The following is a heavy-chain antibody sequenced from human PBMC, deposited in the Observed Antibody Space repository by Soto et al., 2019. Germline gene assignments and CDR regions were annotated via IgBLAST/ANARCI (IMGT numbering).Heavy chain of an antibody. CDR3: AGRYCTNGVCYTNYYYYMDV. V-gene: IGHV3-23*01. J-gene: IGHJ6*03. Sequence: EVQLLESGGGLVQPGGSLRLSCAASGFTFSTYAMSWVRQAPGKGLEWVSTITTSGGNTYYADSVQGRFTISRDNSNNSLYLQMNSLRAEDTAVYYCAGRYCTNGVCYTNYYYYMDVWGKGTTVTVSS. CDR1: GFTFSTYA. D-gene: IGHD2-8*01. CDR2: ITTSGGNT.